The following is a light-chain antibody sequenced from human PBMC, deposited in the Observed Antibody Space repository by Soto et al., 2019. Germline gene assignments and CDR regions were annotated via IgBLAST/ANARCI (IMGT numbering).Light chain of an antibody. CDR1: QSVSTY. J-gene: IGKJ3*01. Sequence: EIVLTQSPATLSLCPGERVTLSCRASQSVSTYLAWYQQKPGQAPRLLIYDASDRATGIPARFSGSGSGTDFTLTISSPEPEDSAVYYCQQRTNWLTFGPGTKVDIK. CDR2: DAS. V-gene: IGKV3-11*01. CDR3: QQRTNWLT.